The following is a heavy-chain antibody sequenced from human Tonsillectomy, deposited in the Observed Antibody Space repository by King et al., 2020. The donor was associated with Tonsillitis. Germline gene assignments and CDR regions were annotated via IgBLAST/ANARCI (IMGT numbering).Heavy chain of an antibody. CDR1: GYSFSNYW. CDR3: ARSLTIFGTADY. V-gene: IGHV5-51*01. Sequence: VQLVQSGAEVKKPGESLKISCSGSGYSFSNYWIAWGRQMPGKGLEWMGIIYPGYSETTYSPSFQGQVTISADKSLTTAYLHWSSLKASDTAMYYCARSLTIFGTADYWGQGTLVTVAS. D-gene: IGHD3-3*01. CDR2: IYPGYSET. J-gene: IGHJ4*02.